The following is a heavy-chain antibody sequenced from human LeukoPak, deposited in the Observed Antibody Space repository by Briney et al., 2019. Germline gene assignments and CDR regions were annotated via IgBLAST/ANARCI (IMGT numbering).Heavy chain of an antibody. Sequence: SQTLSLTCTVSGGSVGIGGYYWSWIRQHPGKGLEWIGYIYYNGNTYYNPSLKSRLTISGDMSENQFSLKLTSVTAADTAVYFCVRNFDSYNAFDIWGQGTMVTVSS. J-gene: IGHJ3*02. CDR3: VRNFDSYNAFDI. D-gene: IGHD3-10*01. V-gene: IGHV4-31*03. CDR1: GGSVGIGGYY. CDR2: IYYNGNT.